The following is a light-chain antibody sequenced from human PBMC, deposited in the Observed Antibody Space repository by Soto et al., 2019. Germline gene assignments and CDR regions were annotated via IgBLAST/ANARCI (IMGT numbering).Light chain of an antibody. CDR2: GAS. Sequence: EMVLTQSPGTLSLSPGERATLSCRASQSFSSSYLAWYQQKPGQAPRLLIYGASSRATGIPDRFSGSGSGTDFTLTISSLEPEDFAGYYCQHYGSALFTFGPGTKVYVK. J-gene: IGKJ3*01. CDR1: QSFSSSY. V-gene: IGKV3-20*01. CDR3: QHYGSALFT.